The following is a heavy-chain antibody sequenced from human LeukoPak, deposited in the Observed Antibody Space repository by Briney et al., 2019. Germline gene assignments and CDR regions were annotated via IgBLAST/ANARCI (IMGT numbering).Heavy chain of an antibody. CDR3: ASPHLAGEGAFDI. Sequence: GASVKVSCKASGGTFSSYAISWVRQAPGQGLEWMGRIIPILGIANYAQKFQGRVTITADKSTSTAYMELSSLRSEDTAVYYCASPHLAGEGAFDIWGQGTMVTVSS. V-gene: IGHV1-69*04. D-gene: IGHD2-15*01. CDR2: IIPILGIA. CDR1: GGTFSSYA. J-gene: IGHJ3*02.